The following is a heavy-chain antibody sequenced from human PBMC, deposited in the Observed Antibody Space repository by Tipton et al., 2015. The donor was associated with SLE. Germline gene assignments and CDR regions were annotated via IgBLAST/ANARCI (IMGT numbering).Heavy chain of an antibody. CDR2: IYSDGTT. CDR1: GFSVSSIY. Sequence: SLRLSCVASGFSVSSIYMSWVRQAPGKGLEWVSVIYSDGTTHYVDSVKGRFTVSRDNSKNTLYLQMNSLRADDTAVYYCAGGGYNSGYDYWGQGTLVTVSS. CDR3: AGGGYNSGYDY. V-gene: IGHV3-53*01. D-gene: IGHD5-18*01. J-gene: IGHJ4*02.